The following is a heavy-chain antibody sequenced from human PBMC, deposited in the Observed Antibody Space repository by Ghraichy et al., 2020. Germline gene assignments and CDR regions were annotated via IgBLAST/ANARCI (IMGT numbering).Heavy chain of an antibody. D-gene: IGHD3-10*01. J-gene: IGHJ4*02. CDR3: TRSSRGDFWASGLDC. CDR1: GFTFSSYD. V-gene: IGHV3-13*05. CDR2: IGTAGNP. Sequence: GGSLRLSCAASGFTFSSYDMHWVRQTTGKGLEWVSGIGTAGNPYYAGSVKGRFTISRENVKSSLYLQMNSLSAGDTAVYYCTRSSRGDFWASGLDCWGQGTLVTVSS.